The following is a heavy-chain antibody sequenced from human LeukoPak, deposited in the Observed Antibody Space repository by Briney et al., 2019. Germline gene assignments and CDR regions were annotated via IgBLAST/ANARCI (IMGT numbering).Heavy chain of an antibody. CDR1: GFTFSMSS. CDR3: ARGRAGIAAAGFDY. CDR2: ISFDGANK. V-gene: IGHV3-30*04. J-gene: IGHJ4*02. D-gene: IGHD6-13*01. Sequence: GGSLRLSCATSGFTFSMSSMHWVRLAPGKGLEWLAGISFDGANKFSRDSVKGRFSISRDNSKNTLYLQMNSLGLDDTAVYFCARGRAGIAAAGFDYWGQGTLVTVSS.